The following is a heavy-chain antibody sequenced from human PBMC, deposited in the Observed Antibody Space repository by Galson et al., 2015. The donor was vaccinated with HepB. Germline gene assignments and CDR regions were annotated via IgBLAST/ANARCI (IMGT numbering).Heavy chain of an antibody. J-gene: IGHJ3*02. CDR2: ISGSGRST. D-gene: IGHD1-26*01. CDR1: GFTFSSYA. Sequence: SLRLSCAASGFTFSSYAMSWIRQAPGKGLEWVSTISGSGRSTYYADSVKGRFTISRDNSKNTLYLQMNSLRAEDTAVYYCAKDALGATGDDAFDIWGQGTMVTVSS. CDR3: AKDALGATGDDAFDI. V-gene: IGHV3-23*01.